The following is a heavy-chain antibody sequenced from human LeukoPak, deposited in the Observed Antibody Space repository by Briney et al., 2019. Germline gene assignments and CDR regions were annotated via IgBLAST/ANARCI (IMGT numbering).Heavy chain of an antibody. D-gene: IGHD4-11*01. CDR1: GFTFSTYG. CDR3: ARGSAYSDYYYYGMDV. Sequence: GGSLRLSCAASGFTFSTYGMHWVRQAPGKGLEWLAVSSYDGGNRFHADSVKGRFTISRDNSKNTLYLQMNSLSPEETADYYCARGSAYSDYYYYGMDVWGQGTTVTVS. CDR2: SSYDGGNR. V-gene: IGHV3-30*03. J-gene: IGHJ6*02.